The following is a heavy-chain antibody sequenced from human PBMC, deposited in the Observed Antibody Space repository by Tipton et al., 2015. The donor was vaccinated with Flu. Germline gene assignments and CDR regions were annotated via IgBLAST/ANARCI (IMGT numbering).Heavy chain of an antibody. Sequence: LRLSCTVSGGSISSYYWTWIRQPPGKGLEWIGYIYYTGSTNYNPSLKSRVTISVDTSKNQLSLKLSSVTAADTAVYYCARDRPRYCTNANCTGVWGQGTTVTVSS. D-gene: IGHD2-8*01. V-gene: IGHV4-59*12. J-gene: IGHJ6*02. CDR3: ARDRPRYCTNANCTGV. CDR2: IYYTGST. CDR1: GGSISSYY.